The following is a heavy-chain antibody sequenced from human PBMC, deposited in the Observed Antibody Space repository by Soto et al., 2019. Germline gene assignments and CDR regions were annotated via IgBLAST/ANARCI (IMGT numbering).Heavy chain of an antibody. CDR1: GGTFSSYT. CDR3: ARDITPTYYDILTGYRPLNEDYGMDV. J-gene: IGHJ6*02. CDR2: IIPILDIT. Sequence: QVQLVQSGAEVKKPGSSVKVSCKASGGTFSSYTISWVRQAPGQGPEWMGRIIPILDITNYAQKFQGRVTITADKFTSTVYMELSSLRSEDTAVYYCARDITPTYYDILTGYRPLNEDYGMDVWGQGTTVTVSS. V-gene: IGHV1-69*08. D-gene: IGHD3-9*01.